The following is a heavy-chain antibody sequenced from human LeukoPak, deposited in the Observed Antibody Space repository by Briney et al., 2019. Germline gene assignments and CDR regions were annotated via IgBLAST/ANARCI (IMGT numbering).Heavy chain of an antibody. V-gene: IGHV4-4*02. CDR3: ARAPPYGSGWSKGVLDY. J-gene: IGHJ4*02. CDR2: IYHSGST. Sequence: SETLSLTCAVSGDSISSNNWWSWVRQPPGKGLEWIGEIYHSGSTNYNPSLKSRVTISVDKSKNQFSLKVSSVTAADTAVYYCARAPPYGSGWSKGVLDYWGQGTLVTVSS. D-gene: IGHD6-19*01. CDR1: GDSISSNNW.